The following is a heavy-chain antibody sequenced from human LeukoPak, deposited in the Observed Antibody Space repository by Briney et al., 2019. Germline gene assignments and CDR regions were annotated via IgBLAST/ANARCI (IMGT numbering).Heavy chain of an antibody. J-gene: IGHJ5*02. CDR1: GYNFPYYY. V-gene: IGHV5-51*01. D-gene: IGHD2-2*01. Sequence: GESLKISCKGSGYNFPYYYIAWVRQMPGKGLEWMGIIYPGGSDPKYSPSFQGQVTISADKSISTAYLQWSSLKASDTAMYYCARLPAAMTLPSNWFDPWGQGTLVTVSS. CDR2: IYPGGSDP. CDR3: ARLPAAMTLPSNWFDP.